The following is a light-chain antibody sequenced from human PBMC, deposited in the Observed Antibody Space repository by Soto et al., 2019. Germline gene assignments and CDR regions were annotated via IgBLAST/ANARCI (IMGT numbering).Light chain of an antibody. J-gene: IGLJ3*02. Sequence: QPVLTQPPSASGTPGQKITISCSGSSSNIGSNYVYWFQQLPGRAPKLLIYRNAQRPSGVPDRFSGSKSGTSASLAISGLRSDDETDYYCAAWDDSLSAWVFGGGTKVTVL. CDR1: SSNIGSNY. CDR3: AAWDDSLSAWV. V-gene: IGLV1-47*01. CDR2: RNA.